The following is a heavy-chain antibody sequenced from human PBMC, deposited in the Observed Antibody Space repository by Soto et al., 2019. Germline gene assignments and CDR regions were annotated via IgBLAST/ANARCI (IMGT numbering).Heavy chain of an antibody. CDR3: ATGYSSEGPWFDP. Sequence: GGSLRLSCAASGFTFSSYEMNWVRQAPGKGLEWVSYISSSGSTIYYAGSVKGRFTISRDNAKNSLYLQMNSLRAEDTAVYYCATGYSSEGPWFDPWGQGTLVTVSS. CDR1: GFTFSSYE. D-gene: IGHD6-19*01. CDR2: ISSSGSTI. J-gene: IGHJ5*02. V-gene: IGHV3-48*03.